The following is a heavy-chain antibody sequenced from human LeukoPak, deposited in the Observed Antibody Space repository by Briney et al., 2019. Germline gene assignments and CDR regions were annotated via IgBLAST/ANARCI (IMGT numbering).Heavy chain of an antibody. CDR2: IYYSGST. V-gene: IGHV4-59*01. D-gene: IGHD5-12*01. Sequence: SETLSLTCTVSGGSISSYYWSWIRQPPGKGLEWIGYIYYSGSTNYNPSLKSRVTISVDTSKNQFSLKLSSVTAADTAVYYCATSLRGYSGYDLDYWGQGTLVTVSS. CDR1: GGSISSYY. J-gene: IGHJ4*02. CDR3: ATSLRGYSGYDLDY.